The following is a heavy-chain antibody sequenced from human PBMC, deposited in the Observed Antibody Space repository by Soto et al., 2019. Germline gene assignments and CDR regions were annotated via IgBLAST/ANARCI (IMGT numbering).Heavy chain of an antibody. CDR2: ISSSSSYI. Sequence: GGSLRLSCAASGFTFSSYSMNWVRQAPGKGLEWVSSISSSSSYIYYADSVKGRFTISRDNAKNSLYLQMNSLRAEDTAVYYCARGSGGRQGSAFDIWGQGTMVTVSS. V-gene: IGHV3-21*01. J-gene: IGHJ3*02. CDR3: ARGSGGRQGSAFDI. D-gene: IGHD2-8*02. CDR1: GFTFSSYS.